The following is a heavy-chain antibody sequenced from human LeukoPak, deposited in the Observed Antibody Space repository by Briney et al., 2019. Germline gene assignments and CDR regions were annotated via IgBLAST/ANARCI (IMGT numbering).Heavy chain of an antibody. Sequence: SGGSLRLSCAASGFTFSSYAMSWVRQAPGKGLEWVSAISGSGGSTYYADSVKGRFTISRDNAKNSLYLQMNSLRAEDTALYYCAKGLTGIAVAGVNYWGQGTLVTVSS. V-gene: IGHV3-23*01. CDR2: ISGSGGST. D-gene: IGHD6-19*01. CDR3: AKGLTGIAVAGVNY. J-gene: IGHJ4*02. CDR1: GFTFSSYA.